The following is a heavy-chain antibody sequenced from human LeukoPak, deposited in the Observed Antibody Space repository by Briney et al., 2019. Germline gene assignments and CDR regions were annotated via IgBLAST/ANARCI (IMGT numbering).Heavy chain of an antibody. V-gene: IGHV3-23*01. CDR1: GFTFSTYA. CDR3: AKDCNAWPTNFDS. J-gene: IGHJ4*02. Sequence: GGSLRLSCAASGFTFSTYAVNWVRQAPGKGLEWVSAISSSGGTTYYADSVKGRFSISRDNSKNTLYLRMNSLRAEDTAIYYCAKDCNAWPTNFDSWGQGTLVTVSA. D-gene: IGHD2/OR15-2a*01. CDR2: ISSSGGTT.